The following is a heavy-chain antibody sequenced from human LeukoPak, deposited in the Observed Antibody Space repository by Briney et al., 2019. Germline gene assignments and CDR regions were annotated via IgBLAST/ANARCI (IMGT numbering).Heavy chain of an antibody. J-gene: IGHJ4*02. V-gene: IGHV1-69*06. CDR1: GGTFSSYA. CDR3: ATGYCSGGSCPWPY. CDR2: IIPIFGTA. Sequence: GSSVKVSCKASGGTFSSYAISWVRQAPGQGLEWMGGIIPIFGTANYAQKFQGRVTITADKSTSAAYMALSSLRSEDTAVYYCATGYCSGGSCPWPYWGQGTLVTVSS. D-gene: IGHD2-15*01.